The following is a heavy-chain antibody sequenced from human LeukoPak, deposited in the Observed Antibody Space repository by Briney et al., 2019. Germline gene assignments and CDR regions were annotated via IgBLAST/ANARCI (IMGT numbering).Heavy chain of an antibody. CDR2: INSDGSST. V-gene: IGHV3-74*01. CDR1: GFTFSSYW. CDR3: AREGYGGPFDY. J-gene: IGHJ4*02. D-gene: IGHD4-23*01. Sequence: PGGSLRLSSAASGFTFSSYWMHWVRQAPGKGLVWVSRINSDGSSTSYADSVKGRFTISRDNAKNTLYLQMNSLRAEDTAVYYCAREGYGGPFDYWGQGTLVTVSS.